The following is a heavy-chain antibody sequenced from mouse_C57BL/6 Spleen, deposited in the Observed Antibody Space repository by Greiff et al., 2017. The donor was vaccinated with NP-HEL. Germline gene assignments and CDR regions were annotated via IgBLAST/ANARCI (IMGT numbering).Heavy chain of an antibody. Sequence: EVQRVESGGGLVQPGGSMKLSCVASGFTFSNYWMNWVRQSPEKGLEWVAQIRLKSDNYATHYAESVKGRFTISRDDSKSSVYLQMNNLRAEDTGIYYCTEDYGSGYGFAYWGQGTLVTVSA. CDR1: GFTFSNYW. CDR2: IRLKSDNYAT. D-gene: IGHD1-1*01. V-gene: IGHV6-3*01. J-gene: IGHJ3*01. CDR3: TEDYGSGYGFAY.